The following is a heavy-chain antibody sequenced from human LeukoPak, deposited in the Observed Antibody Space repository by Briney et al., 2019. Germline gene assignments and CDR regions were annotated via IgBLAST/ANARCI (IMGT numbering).Heavy chain of an antibody. CDR1: GGSISSYY. Sequence: SETLSLTCTVSGGSISSYYWSWIRQPPGKGLEWIGYIYYSGSTNYNPSLKSRVTISVDTSKNQFSLKLGSVTAADTAVYYCARGYCSGGSCYSFDYWGQGTLVTVSS. J-gene: IGHJ4*02. V-gene: IGHV4-59*08. CDR2: IYYSGST. CDR3: ARGYCSGGSCYSFDY. D-gene: IGHD2-15*01.